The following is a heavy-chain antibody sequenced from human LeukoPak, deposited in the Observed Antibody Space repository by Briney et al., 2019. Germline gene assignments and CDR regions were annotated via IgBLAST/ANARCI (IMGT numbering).Heavy chain of an antibody. J-gene: IGHJ4*02. CDR2: IIPIFGTA. CDR1: GGTFSSYA. CDR3: ATHPGIAVAAYFDY. V-gene: IGHV1-69*13. Sequence: SVKVSCKASGGTFSSYAISWVRQAPGQGLEWMGGIIPIFGTANYAQKFQGRVTITADESTSTAYMELSSLRSEDTAVYYCATHPGIAVAAYFDYWGQGTLVTVSS. D-gene: IGHD6-19*01.